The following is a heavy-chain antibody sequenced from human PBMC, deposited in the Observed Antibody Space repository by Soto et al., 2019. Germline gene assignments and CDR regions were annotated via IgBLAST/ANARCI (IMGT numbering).Heavy chain of an antibody. J-gene: IGHJ4*02. CDR3: ARVYSAYIDY. V-gene: IGHV1-18*04. CDR1: GYSFSTNG. Sequence: QVHLEQSGAEVKKPGASVTVSCKASGYSFSTNGISWVRQAPGHGLEWMGWISAENQKPNYAPKFQGRVTMTADTSTNTASMELRRLRSDDTAVYFCARVYSAYIDYGGQGTLVSVSS. D-gene: IGHD3-16*01. CDR2: ISAENQKP.